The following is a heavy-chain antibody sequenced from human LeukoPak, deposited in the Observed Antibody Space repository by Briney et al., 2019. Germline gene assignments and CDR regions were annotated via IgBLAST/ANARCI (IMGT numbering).Heavy chain of an antibody. V-gene: IGHV3-7*01. Sequence: GGSLRLSCAASGFSFSSYWMSWARQAPGKGLEWVANIKQDGSEKYYVDSVKGRFTISRDNAKTSLYLQMNSLRAEDTAVYYCARDLSGVTGYTYGRGIDYWGQGTLVTVSS. J-gene: IGHJ4*02. CDR3: ARDLSGVTGYTYGRGIDY. D-gene: IGHD5-18*01. CDR2: IKQDGSEK. CDR1: GFSFSSYW.